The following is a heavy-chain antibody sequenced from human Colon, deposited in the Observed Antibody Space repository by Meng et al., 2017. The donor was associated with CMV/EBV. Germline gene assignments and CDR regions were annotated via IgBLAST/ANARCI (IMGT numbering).Heavy chain of an antibody. D-gene: IGHD2-21*02. J-gene: IGHJ4*02. CDR2: IKEDGSEQ. V-gene: IGHV3-7*01. CDR1: GFSFSNFW. Sequence: GESLKISCVASGFSFSNFWMSWVRQAPGKGLEWVANIKEDGSEQFYADSVKGRFTISRDNAKNSLYLQMNSLRAGDTATYYCAKQRVTLLMNWDFDQWGQGTLVTVSS. CDR3: AKQRVTLLMNWDFDQ.